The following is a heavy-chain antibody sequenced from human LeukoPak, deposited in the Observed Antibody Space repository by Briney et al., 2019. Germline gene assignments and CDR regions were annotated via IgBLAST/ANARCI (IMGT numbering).Heavy chain of an antibody. CDR3: ARVGYNSGWYEY. D-gene: IGHD6-19*01. V-gene: IGHV3-33*01. CDR1: GFTFSRYG. CDR2: IWEDGTHI. J-gene: IGHJ4*02. Sequence: GGSLRLSCVASGFTFSRYGMHWVRQAPGKGLEWVAVIWEDGTHIYYADSVKGRFTISRDNSKNTLYLQMNSLRVGDTALYYCARVGYNSGWYEYWGQGTLVTVSS.